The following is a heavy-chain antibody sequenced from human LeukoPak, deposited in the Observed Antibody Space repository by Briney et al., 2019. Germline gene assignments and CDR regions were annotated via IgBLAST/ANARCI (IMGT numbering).Heavy chain of an antibody. CDR2: ITGSGGGT. CDR3: AKERAFGTWLGDY. Sequence: GGSLRLSCAASGFIFSSYAMTWVRQAPGKGPEWVSAITGSGGGTYYADSVKGRFTISRDNSKNTLYLQMNSLRDEDPAVYYCAKERAFGTWLGDYWGQGTPVTVSS. D-gene: IGHD2/OR15-2a*01. J-gene: IGHJ4*02. V-gene: IGHV3-23*01. CDR1: GFIFSSYA.